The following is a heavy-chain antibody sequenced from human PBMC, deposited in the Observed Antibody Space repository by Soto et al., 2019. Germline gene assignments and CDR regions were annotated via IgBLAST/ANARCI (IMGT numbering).Heavy chain of an antibody. CDR3: ARGVAFLDY. V-gene: IGHV1-3*01. D-gene: IGHD2-15*01. CDR2: IHAGNGNT. CDR1: GYTFGSYA. J-gene: IGHJ4*02. Sequence: ASVKVSCKASGYTFGSYAIHWVRQAPGQGLEWMGWIHAGNGNTKYSQGFQGRVTISRDTSATTAYMELNSLRSEDTAVYYCARGVAFLDYWGQGTLVTVSS.